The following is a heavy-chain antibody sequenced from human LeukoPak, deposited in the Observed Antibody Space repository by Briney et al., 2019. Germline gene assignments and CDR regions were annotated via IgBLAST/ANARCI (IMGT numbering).Heavy chain of an antibody. D-gene: IGHD3-16*01. CDR2: ISSGSGSI. CDR3: IRDLFDDYSLDY. CDR1: GVTFSSYS. Sequence: PGGSLRLSCAPSGVTFSSYSMNCARQAPGKGLEWVSHISSGSGSISYADSVKGRFTISRDNAKNSLYLQMKSLRVEDTAVYYCIRDLFDDYSLDYWGQGALVTVSS. V-gene: IGHV3-48*01. J-gene: IGHJ4*02.